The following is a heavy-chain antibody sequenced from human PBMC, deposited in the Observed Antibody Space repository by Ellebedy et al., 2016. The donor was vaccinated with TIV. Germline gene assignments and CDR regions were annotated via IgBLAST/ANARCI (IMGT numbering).Heavy chain of an antibody. Sequence: SETLSLTCAVSGASISSSYWSWIRQPPGKGLEWIGYIYYSGSTNYNPSLKSRVTISVDTSKNQFSLKLSSVTATDTAVYYCARPCRSGWYPFDYWGQGTLVTVSS. D-gene: IGHD6-19*01. V-gene: IGHV4-59*08. J-gene: IGHJ4*02. CDR1: GASISSSY. CDR3: ARPCRSGWYPFDY. CDR2: IYYSGST.